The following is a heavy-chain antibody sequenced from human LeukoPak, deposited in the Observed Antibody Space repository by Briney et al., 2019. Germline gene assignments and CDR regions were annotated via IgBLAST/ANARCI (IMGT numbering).Heavy chain of an antibody. Sequence: GESLKISCIASGYTFSNSAISWVRQAPGKGLEWVSGVSGSGGSTYYADSMKGLFTISRDNSKNTVYLQMNSLRAEDTAVYYCAKDTDFWSSNYFDYWGQGTLVTVSS. CDR1: GYTFSNSA. CDR2: VSGSGGST. D-gene: IGHD3-3*01. V-gene: IGHV3-23*01. J-gene: IGHJ4*02. CDR3: AKDTDFWSSNYFDY.